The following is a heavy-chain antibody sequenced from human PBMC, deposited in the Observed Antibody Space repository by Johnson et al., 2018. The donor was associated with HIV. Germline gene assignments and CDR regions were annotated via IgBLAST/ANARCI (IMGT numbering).Heavy chain of an antibody. CDR3: ASITTIAAAGRGAFDI. Sequence: QVQLVESGGGLVKPGGSLRLSCAASGFTFSDYYMSWIRQAPGKGLEWVSYISSSGSTIYYADSVQGRFTISRDNAKNSLYLQMNSLRAEDTSVYYCASITTIAAAGRGAFDIWGQGTMVTVSS. CDR2: ISSSGSTI. CDR1: GFTFSDYY. D-gene: IGHD6-13*01. J-gene: IGHJ3*02. V-gene: IGHV3-11*04.